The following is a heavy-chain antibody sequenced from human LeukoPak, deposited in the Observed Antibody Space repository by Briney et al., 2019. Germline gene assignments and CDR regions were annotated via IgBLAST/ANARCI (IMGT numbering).Heavy chain of an antibody. Sequence: PSGTLSLTCAVSGGSISSSNWWSWVRQPPGKGLEWIGEIYHSGSTNYNPSLKSRVTISVDTSKNQVSLKLSSVTAADTAVYYCASSGVVVAATDYWGQGTLVTVSS. CDR2: IYHSGST. V-gene: IGHV4-4*02. CDR1: GGSISSSNW. J-gene: IGHJ4*02. D-gene: IGHD2-15*01. CDR3: ASSGVVVAATDY.